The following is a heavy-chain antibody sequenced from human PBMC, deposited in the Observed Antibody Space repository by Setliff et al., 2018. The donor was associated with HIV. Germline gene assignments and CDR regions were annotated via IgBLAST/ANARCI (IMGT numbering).Heavy chain of an antibody. V-gene: IGHV2-70*11. D-gene: IGHD5-12*01. CDR3: ARICGSIEATAFEGV. CDR2: IDWDDDK. J-gene: IGHJ6*04. CDR1: GFSLSTSGMC. Sequence: SGPTLVNPTQTLTVTCTFSGFSLSTSGMCMSWIRQPPGKALEWLARIDWDDDKYYSTSLKTRLTISKDTSKNQVVLTMTNMDPVDTATYYCARICGSIEATAFEGVWGKGTTVTVSS.